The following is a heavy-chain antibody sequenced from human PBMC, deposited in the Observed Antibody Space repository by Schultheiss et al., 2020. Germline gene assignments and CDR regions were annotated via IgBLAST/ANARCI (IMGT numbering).Heavy chain of an antibody. V-gene: IGHV3-21*04. CDR3: AKEDIAAAGTEVY. CDR1: GFTFRSYT. CDR2: ISSNINYV. J-gene: IGHJ4*02. D-gene: IGHD6-13*01. Sequence: GESLKISCAASGFTFRSYTMNWVRQAPGMGLEWVSSISSNINYVYYADSVKGRFTISRDNSKNTLYLQMNSLRAEDTAVYYCAKEDIAAAGTEVYWGQGTLVTVSS.